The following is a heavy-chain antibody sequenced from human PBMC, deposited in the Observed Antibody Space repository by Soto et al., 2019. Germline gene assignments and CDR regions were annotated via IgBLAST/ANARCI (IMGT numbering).Heavy chain of an antibody. CDR1: GYTFTSYA. D-gene: IGHD5-18*01. J-gene: IGHJ6*02. CDR3: ARDLESYGYFSYYYGMDV. Sequence: ASVKVSCKASGYTFTSYAMHWVRQAPVQRLEWMGWINAGNGNTKYSQKFQGRVTITRDTSASTAYMELSSLRAEDTAVYYCARDLESYGYFSYYYGMDVWGQGTTVTVSS. CDR2: INAGNGNT. V-gene: IGHV1-3*01.